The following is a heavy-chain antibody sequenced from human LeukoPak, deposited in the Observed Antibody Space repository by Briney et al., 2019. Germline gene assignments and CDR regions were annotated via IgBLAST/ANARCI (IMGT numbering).Heavy chain of an antibody. V-gene: IGHV1-24*01. D-gene: IGHD3-3*02. CDR1: GYTLTELS. Sequence: ASVKVSCKVSGYTLTELSMHWVRQAPGKGLEWMGGFDPEDGETIYAQKFQGRVTMTEDTSSDTAYMELRSLRSDDTAVYYCARSSQRISRIYFDYWGQGTLVTVSS. CDR3: ARSSQRISRIYFDY. CDR2: FDPEDGET. J-gene: IGHJ4*02.